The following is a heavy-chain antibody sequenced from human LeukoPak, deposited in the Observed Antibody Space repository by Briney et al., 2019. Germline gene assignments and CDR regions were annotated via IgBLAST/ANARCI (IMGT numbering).Heavy chain of an antibody. D-gene: IGHD1-26*01. V-gene: IGHV3-53*01. J-gene: IGHJ4*02. CDR2: IYSGGST. Sequence: GGSLRLSCAASGFTVSSNYMGWVRQAPGKGLEWVSVIYSGGSTYYADSVKGRFTISRDNSKNTLYLQMNSLRAEDTAVYYCARAFPSSGSYFDYWGQGTLVTVSS. CDR1: GFTVSSNY. CDR3: ARAFPSSGSYFDY.